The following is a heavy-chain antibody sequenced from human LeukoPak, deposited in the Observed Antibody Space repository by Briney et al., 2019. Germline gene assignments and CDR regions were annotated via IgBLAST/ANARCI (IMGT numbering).Heavy chain of an antibody. V-gene: IGHV1-2*06. CDR2: INLNSGGT. D-gene: IGHD2-15*01. CDR3: ARGLGVVDLDY. Sequence: ASVKVSCKASGYTFTGYSMQWVRQAPGQGLEWMGRINLNSGGTNYAQKSQGRVTITRETPMSTAYIELSRLGSDDTAVYYCARGLGVVDLDYWGQGTLVTVPS. J-gene: IGHJ4*02. CDR1: GYTFTGYS.